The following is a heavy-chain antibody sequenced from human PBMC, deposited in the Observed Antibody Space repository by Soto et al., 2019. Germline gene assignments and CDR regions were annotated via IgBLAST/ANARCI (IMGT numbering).Heavy chain of an antibody. CDR3: AREGARGDGYNLGY. CDR1: GYTFTSYD. J-gene: IGHJ4*02. V-gene: IGHV1-8*01. D-gene: IGHD5-12*01. Sequence: QVQLVQSGAEVKKPGASVKVSCKASGYTFTSYDINWVRQATGQGLEWMGWMNPNSGNTGYAQKFKGRVTMTRNTSISTAYMELTSLRSEDTAVYYCAREGARGDGYNLGYWGQGTLVTVSS. CDR2: MNPNSGNT.